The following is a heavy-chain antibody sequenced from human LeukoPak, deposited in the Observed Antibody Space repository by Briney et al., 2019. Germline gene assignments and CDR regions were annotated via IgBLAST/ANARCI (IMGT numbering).Heavy chain of an antibody. D-gene: IGHD3-22*01. CDR1: RFTFDDYI. Sequence: AGSLSLTCAASRFTFDDYIMNWIRQAPGKGLEWVALISRGGETTYYADSVKRRFTTSRNNNKNSLYLQMNSRRSEDTAWYYRAKARGLIGGSFEIWGQGTMVTVSS. CDR3: AKARGLIGGSFEI. CDR2: ISRGGETT. J-gene: IGHJ3*02. V-gene: IGHV3-43*01.